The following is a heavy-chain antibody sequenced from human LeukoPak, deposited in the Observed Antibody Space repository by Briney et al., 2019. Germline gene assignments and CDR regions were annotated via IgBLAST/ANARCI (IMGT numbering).Heavy chain of an antibody. V-gene: IGHV4-59*01. D-gene: IGHD3-10*01. CDR1: GASMSSYY. J-gene: IGHJ4*02. Sequence: SETLSLTCTVSGASMSSYYWSWIRQPPGKGLEWIGYIYYSGSTHYSPSLESRVTISVDTSKNQFSLKLSSVTAADTAVYYCARGSPVGDYWGQGTLVTVSS. CDR2: IYYSGST. CDR3: ARGSPVGDY.